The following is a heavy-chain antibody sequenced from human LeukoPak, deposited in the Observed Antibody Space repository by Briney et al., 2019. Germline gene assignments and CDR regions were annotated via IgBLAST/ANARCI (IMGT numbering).Heavy chain of an antibody. CDR3: AATGGVAVAGSPFDY. CDR2: IWYDGSNK. Sequence: PGRSLRLSCAASGLTFRSYGMHWGRQAPGKGLEWVAVIWYDGSNKYYADSVKGRFTISRDNSKNTLYLQMDSLRVEDTAVYYCAATGGVAVAGSPFDYWGQGTLVTVSS. D-gene: IGHD6-19*01. CDR1: GLTFRSYG. V-gene: IGHV3-33*01. J-gene: IGHJ4*02.